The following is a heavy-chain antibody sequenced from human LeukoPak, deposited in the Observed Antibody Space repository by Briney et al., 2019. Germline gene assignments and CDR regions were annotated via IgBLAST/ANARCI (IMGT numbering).Heavy chain of an antibody. V-gene: IGHV4-30-4*08. CDR3: ARGLRLSWSPTDY. CDR2: IYYSGST. Sequence: TLSLTCTVAGGSITGSSYYWGWIRQPPGKGLEWIGYIYYSGSTYYNPSLKSRATISVDTSKNQFSLKLSSVTAADTAVYYCARGLRLSWSPTDYWGQGTLVTVSS. J-gene: IGHJ4*02. CDR1: GGSITGSSYY.